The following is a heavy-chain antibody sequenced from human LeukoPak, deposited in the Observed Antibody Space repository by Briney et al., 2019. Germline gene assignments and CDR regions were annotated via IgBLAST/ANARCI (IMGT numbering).Heavy chain of an antibody. J-gene: IGHJ5*02. CDR3: ARRILQFDP. Sequence: SETLSLTCTVSGDSINSLDLWSWVRQPPGKGLEWIGEMYLSGTTHSNPSVKSRVTISIDKSKNQFFLNLSSVTAADTAVYYCARRILQFDPWGQGTLVTVSS. D-gene: IGHD5-24*01. CDR2: MYLSGTT. V-gene: IGHV4-4*02. CDR1: GDSINSLDL.